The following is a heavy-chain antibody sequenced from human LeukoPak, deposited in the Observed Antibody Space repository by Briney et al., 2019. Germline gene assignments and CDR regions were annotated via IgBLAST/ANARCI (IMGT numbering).Heavy chain of an antibody. V-gene: IGHV1-46*01. D-gene: IGHD2-2*01. CDR3: ARGGRRYCSSTSCSDFDY. CDR2: INPRGGST. Sequence: ASVKVSCKASGYNFTNYYIHWVRQAPGQGLEWMGIINPRGGSTSYAQKFQGRVTITADESTSTAYMELSSLRSEDTAVYYCARGGRRYCSSTSCSDFDYWGQGTLVTVSS. J-gene: IGHJ4*02. CDR1: GYNFTNYY.